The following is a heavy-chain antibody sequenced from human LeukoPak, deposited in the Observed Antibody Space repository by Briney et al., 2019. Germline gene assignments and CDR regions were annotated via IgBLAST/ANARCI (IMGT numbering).Heavy chain of an antibody. V-gene: IGHV1-2*02. CDR2: INPNSGDT. D-gene: IGHD6-19*01. Sequence: ASVKVSCKASGYTFTGYYMHWVRQAPGQGLEWMGWINPNSGDTNYAQKFQGRVTMTRDTSISTAYMELSRLRSDDTAVYYCARFSGWYRAEQFDYWGQGTLVTVSS. CDR1: GYTFTGYY. CDR3: ARFSGWYRAEQFDY. J-gene: IGHJ4*02.